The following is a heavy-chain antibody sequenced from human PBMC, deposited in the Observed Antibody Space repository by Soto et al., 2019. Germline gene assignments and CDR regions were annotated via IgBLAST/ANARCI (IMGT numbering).Heavy chain of an antibody. CDR3: AKDPSYSSSWYEGYYYYYYMDV. Sequence: GGSLRLSCAASGFTFSSYAMSWVRQAPGKGLEWVSAISGSGGSTYYADSVKGRFTISRDNSKNTLYLQMNSLRAEDTAVYYCAKDPSYSSSWYEGYYYYYYMDVWGKGTTVTVS. V-gene: IGHV3-23*01. D-gene: IGHD6-13*01. CDR2: ISGSGGST. J-gene: IGHJ6*03. CDR1: GFTFSSYA.